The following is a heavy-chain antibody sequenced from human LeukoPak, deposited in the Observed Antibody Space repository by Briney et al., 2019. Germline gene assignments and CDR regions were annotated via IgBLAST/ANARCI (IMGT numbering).Heavy chain of an antibody. J-gene: IGHJ3*02. D-gene: IGHD6-19*01. V-gene: IGHV3-53*01. CDR1: GFTVSSNY. CDR2: IYSGGST. Sequence: AGGSLRLSCAASGFTVSSNYMSWVRQAPGKGLEWVSVIYSGGSTYYADSVKGRFTISRATSKNTLYLQMNSLRAEDTAVYYCARDRSGSSGWYDAFDIWGQGTMVTVSS. CDR3: ARDRSGSSGWYDAFDI.